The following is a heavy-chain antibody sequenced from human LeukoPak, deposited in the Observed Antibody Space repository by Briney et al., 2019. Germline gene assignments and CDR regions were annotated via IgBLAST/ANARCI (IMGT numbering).Heavy chain of an antibody. CDR1: GGSISTYY. J-gene: IGHJ4*02. CDR2: IYYSGST. D-gene: IGHD6-13*01. CDR3: ARQIAAATLYYFDY. Sequence: PSETLSLTCTVSGGSISTYYWSWIRQPPGKGLEWIGYIYYSGSTNYNPSLKSRVTISVDTSKNQFSLKLSSVTAADTAVYYCARQIAAATLYYFDYWGQGTLVTVSS. V-gene: IGHV4-59*08.